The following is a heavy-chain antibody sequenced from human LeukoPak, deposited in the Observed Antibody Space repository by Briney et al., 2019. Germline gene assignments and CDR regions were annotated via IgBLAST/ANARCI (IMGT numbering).Heavy chain of an antibody. V-gene: IGHV4-59*08. CDR3: ARHIGGGIEDMDV. CDR2: IYVTGN. Sequence: NTSETLSLTCTVSGGSIGTYYWSWVRQSPGKGLVWIGYIYVTGNRYNPYLQSRVTISVDTSRNQFFLKMSSVTAADTAVYYCARHIGGGIEDMDVWGKGTKVTVSS. D-gene: IGHD3-16*02. J-gene: IGHJ6*03. CDR1: GGSIGTYY.